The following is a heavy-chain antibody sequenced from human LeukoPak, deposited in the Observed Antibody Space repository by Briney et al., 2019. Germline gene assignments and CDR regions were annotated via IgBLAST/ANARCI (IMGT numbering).Heavy chain of an antibody. D-gene: IGHD3-22*01. Sequence: ASVKVSCKASGYTFTGYYMHWVRQAPGQGLEWMRWINPNSGGTNYAQKFQGRVTMTRDTSISTAYMELSRLRSDDTAVYFCARGDYYDSSGYYYFDYWGQGTLVTVSS. CDR1: GYTFTGYY. CDR2: INPNSGGT. CDR3: ARGDYYDSSGYYYFDY. J-gene: IGHJ4*02. V-gene: IGHV1-2*02.